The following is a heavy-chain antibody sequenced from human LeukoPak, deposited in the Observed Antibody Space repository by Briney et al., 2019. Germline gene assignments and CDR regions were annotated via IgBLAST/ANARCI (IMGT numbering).Heavy chain of an antibody. Sequence: RPGGSLRLSCAASGFTFSSYWMHWVRQAPGKGLVWVSRINSDGSSTSYADSVKGRFTISRDNAKNSLYLQMNSLRAEDTAVYYCARVVWGWDTAMPTPFDYWGQGTLVTVSS. V-gene: IGHV3-74*01. D-gene: IGHD5-18*01. J-gene: IGHJ4*02. CDR3: ARVVWGWDTAMPTPFDY. CDR2: INSDGSST. CDR1: GFTFSSYW.